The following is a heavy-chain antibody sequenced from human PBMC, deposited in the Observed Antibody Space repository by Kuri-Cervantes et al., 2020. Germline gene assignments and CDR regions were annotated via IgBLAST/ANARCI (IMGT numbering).Heavy chain of an antibody. V-gene: IGHV1-46*01. Sequence: ASVKVSCKASGYTFTGYYMHWVRQAPGQGLEWMGIINPSGGSTSYAQKFQGRVTMTRDTSTSTVYMELSRLRSDDTAVYYCARGYCSSTSCYDFDYWGQGTLVTVSS. D-gene: IGHD2-2*01. CDR2: INPSGGST. CDR3: ARGYCSSTSCYDFDY. CDR1: GYTFTGYY. J-gene: IGHJ4*02.